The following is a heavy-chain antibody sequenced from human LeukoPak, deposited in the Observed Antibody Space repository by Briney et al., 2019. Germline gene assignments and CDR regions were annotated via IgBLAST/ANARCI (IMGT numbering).Heavy chain of an antibody. CDR1: GFSLSNYW. CDR2: ISPDGSQT. J-gene: IGHJ4*02. CDR3: VRSLRSADF. V-gene: IGHV3-74*01. Sequence: GGSLRLSCAASGFSLSNYWMHWVRHAPGKGLMWVSQISPDGSQTFYADSVKGRFTISRDNAKSTLFLQMDSLRAEDTALYYCVRSLRSADFWGQGTLVTVSS.